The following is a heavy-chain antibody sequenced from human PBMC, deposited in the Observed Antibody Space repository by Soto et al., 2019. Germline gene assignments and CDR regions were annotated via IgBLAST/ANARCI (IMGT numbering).Heavy chain of an antibody. Sequence: QLQLQESGSGLVKPSQTLSLTCAVSGGPISSGGYSWSWLRQPPGKGLEWIGYIFHSGSTYYNPSLKGGVTISVDGSKNHFSLGRSSVTAADSAVYYCAGECGSGSPDWYFNVCGRGTLVTVAS. CDR2: IFHSGST. D-gene: IGHD1-26*01. J-gene: IGHJ2*01. CDR3: AGECGSGSPDWYFNV. V-gene: IGHV4-30-2*01. CDR1: GGPISSGGYS.